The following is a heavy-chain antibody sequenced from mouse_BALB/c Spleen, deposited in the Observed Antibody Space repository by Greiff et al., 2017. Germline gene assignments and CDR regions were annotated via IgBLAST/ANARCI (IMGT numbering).Heavy chain of an antibody. D-gene: IGHD2-1*01. CDR1: GFSLTSYG. Sequence: VQLVESGPGLVAPSQSLSITCTVSGFSLTSYGVHWVRQPPGKGLEWLGVIWAGGSTNYNSALMSRLSISKDNSKSQVFLKMNSLQTDDTAMYYCARDPYYGNYVGAMDYWGQGTSVTVSS. CDR2: IWAGGST. CDR3: ARDPYYGNYVGAMDY. J-gene: IGHJ4*01. V-gene: IGHV2-9*02.